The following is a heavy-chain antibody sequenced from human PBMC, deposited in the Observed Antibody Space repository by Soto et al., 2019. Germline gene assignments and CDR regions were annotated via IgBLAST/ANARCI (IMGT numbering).Heavy chain of an antibody. Sequence: SETLSLTCAVSGYSISSGYYWGWIRQPPGKGLEWIGSIYHSGSTYYNPSLKSRVTISVDTSKNQFSLKLSSVTAADTAVYYCAGLPYMRVDYWGQGTLVTVS. J-gene: IGHJ4*02. D-gene: IGHD1-20*01. V-gene: IGHV4-38-2*01. CDR1: GYSISSGYY. CDR3: AGLPYMRVDY. CDR2: IYHSGST.